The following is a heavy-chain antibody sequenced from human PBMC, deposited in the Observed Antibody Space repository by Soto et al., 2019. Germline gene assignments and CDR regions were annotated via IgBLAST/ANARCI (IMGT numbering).Heavy chain of an antibody. CDR3: ARENSRISPRLFQH. CDR1: GFIFSDYA. D-gene: IGHD6-6*01. CDR2: ISPAGTNQ. J-gene: IGHJ1*01. V-gene: IGHV3-30-3*01. Sequence: GGSLRLSCVASGFIFSDYAMHWARPAPGKGLEWVALISPAGTNQYYADSAKGRFTISRDNSKNTLYLQMNSLRPEDTGLYYCARENSRISPRLFQHWGHGTLVTVSS.